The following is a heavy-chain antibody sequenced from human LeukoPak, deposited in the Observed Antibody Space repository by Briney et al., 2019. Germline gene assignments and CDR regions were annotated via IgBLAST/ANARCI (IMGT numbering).Heavy chain of an antibody. CDR2: IYYSGST. J-gene: IGHJ6*03. Sequence: SEALSLICNVSGVSISSSSYYWGWIRQPPGKGLEWIGSIYYSGSTYYNPSLKSRVTISVETSKNQFSLKLSSVTAADTAVYYCARARIFGVFMQSGYMDVWGKGITVTVSS. D-gene: IGHD3-3*01. CDR3: ARARIFGVFMQSGYMDV. V-gene: IGHV4-39*07. CDR1: GVSISSSSYY.